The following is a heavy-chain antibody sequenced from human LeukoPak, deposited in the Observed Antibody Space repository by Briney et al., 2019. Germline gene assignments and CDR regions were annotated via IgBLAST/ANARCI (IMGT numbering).Heavy chain of an antibody. J-gene: IGHJ5*02. Sequence: GGSLRLSCAASGFTFSSYAMHWFRQAPAKGLEYVSAISSNGGSTYYANSVKGRFTISRDNSKNTLYLQMGSLRAEDMAVYYCARPTNGTWGQGTLVTVSS. V-gene: IGHV3-64*01. D-gene: IGHD2-8*01. CDR1: GFTFSSYA. CDR2: ISSNGGST. CDR3: ARPTNGT.